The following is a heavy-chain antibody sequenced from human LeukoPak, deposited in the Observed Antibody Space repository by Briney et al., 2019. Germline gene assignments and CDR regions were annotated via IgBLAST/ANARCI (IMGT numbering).Heavy chain of an antibody. D-gene: IGHD3-22*01. CDR2: IRYDGSNK. CDR3: ARTSYNYDSSGLGW. Sequence: PGGSLRLSCAASGFTFSSYGMHWVRQAPGKGLEWVAFIRYDGSNKYYADSVKGRFTISRDNSNSTLYLQMNSLRAEDTAVYYCARTSYNYDSSGLGWWGQGTLVTVSA. CDR1: GFTFSSYG. J-gene: IGHJ4*02. V-gene: IGHV3-30*02.